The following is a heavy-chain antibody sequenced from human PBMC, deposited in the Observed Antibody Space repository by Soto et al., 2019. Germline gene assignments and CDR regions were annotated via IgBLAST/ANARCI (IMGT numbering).Heavy chain of an antibody. CDR3: ERKRTSVVTQAYFDS. D-gene: IGHD2-21*02. CDR2: IYYSGST. CDR1: GDSINNRSYY. J-gene: IGHJ4*02. V-gene: IGHV4-39*01. Sequence: PSETLSLTCTVTGDSINNRSYYWGWIRQPPGKGLEWIGSIYYSGSTYNNPSLKSRVSMSVDTSKNQFYLKLRSVTAADTALYYCERKRTSVVTQAYFDSWGQGSLVTVYS.